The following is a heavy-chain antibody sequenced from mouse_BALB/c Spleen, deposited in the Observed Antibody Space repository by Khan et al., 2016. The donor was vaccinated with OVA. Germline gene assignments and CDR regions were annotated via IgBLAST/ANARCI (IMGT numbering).Heavy chain of an antibody. D-gene: IGHD2-14*01. J-gene: IGHJ2*01. CDR3: AREAYRYDEYYFDY. V-gene: IGHV5-6-5*01. CDR1: GFTFSTYA. Sequence: EVQLQESGGDSVKPGGSLKLSCAVSGFTFSTYAMSWVRQTPEKRLEWVASISSGGNTYYPDSVKGRFTISRDNARNIVYLQMTSLRSEDMAMYYCAREAYRYDEYYFDYWGQGTTLTVSS. CDR2: ISSGGNT.